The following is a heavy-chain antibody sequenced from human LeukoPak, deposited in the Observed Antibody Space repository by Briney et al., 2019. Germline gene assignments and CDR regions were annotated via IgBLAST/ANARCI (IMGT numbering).Heavy chain of an antibody. CDR2: IYSGGST. Sequence: GGSLRLSCAASGFPVSSNYMNWVRQAPGKGPEWVSVIYSGGSTYYADSVKGRFTISRDNSKNTLYLQMNSLRAEDTAVYYCARGRIFMVRGVIKNYFDYWGQGTLVTVSS. V-gene: IGHV3-53*01. CDR3: ARGRIFMVRGVIKNYFDY. D-gene: IGHD3-10*01. CDR1: GFPVSSNY. J-gene: IGHJ4*02.